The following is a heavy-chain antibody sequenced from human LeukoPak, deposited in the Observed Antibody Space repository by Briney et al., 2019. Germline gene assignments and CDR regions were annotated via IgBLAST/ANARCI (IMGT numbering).Heavy chain of an antibody. D-gene: IGHD3-16*01. J-gene: IGHJ3*02. CDR3: AKRKAGGYALDI. CDR1: GFSLDDYA. CDR2: ISWSSVSI. V-gene: IGHV3-9*01. Sequence: GRSLRLSCAALGFSLDDYAMYWVRQAPGKGLEWVSGISWSSVSIGYADSVKGRFTISRDNAKNSLYLQMNSLKAEDTALYYCAKRKAGGYALDIWGQGTMVTVSS.